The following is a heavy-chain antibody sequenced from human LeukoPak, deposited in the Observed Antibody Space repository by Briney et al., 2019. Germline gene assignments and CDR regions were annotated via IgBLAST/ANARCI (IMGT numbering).Heavy chain of an antibody. V-gene: IGHV3-7*01. J-gene: IGHJ3*02. CDR1: GFTFSSYW. Sequence: PGGSLRLSCAASGFTFSSYWMSWVRQAPGKGLEWVANIKQDGSEKYYVDSVKGRFTISRDNAKNSLYLQMNSLRAEDTAVYYCARGISISAAQIPLGGAYDAFDIWGQGTMVTVSS. CDR3: ARGISISAAQIPLGGAYDAFDI. CDR2: IKQDGSEK. D-gene: IGHD3-16*01.